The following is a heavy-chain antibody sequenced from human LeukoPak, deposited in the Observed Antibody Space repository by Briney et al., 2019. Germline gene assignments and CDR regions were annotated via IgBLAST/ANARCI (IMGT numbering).Heavy chain of an antibody. J-gene: IGHJ4*02. Sequence: GGFLRLSCVGSAFTFSEYSMSWIRQAPGRELEWTSSITESGGTEYYADSVKGRFSISRDNAKSALYLQMNSLRAEDTAVYYCARPPEGYSYGFYFGHWGQGAPVIVSS. V-gene: IGHV3-11*01. CDR3: ARPPEGYSYGFYFGH. CDR1: AFTFSEYS. D-gene: IGHD5-18*01. CDR2: ITESGGTE.